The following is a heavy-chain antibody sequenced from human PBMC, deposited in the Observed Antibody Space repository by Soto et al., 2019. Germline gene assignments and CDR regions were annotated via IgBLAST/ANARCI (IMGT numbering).Heavy chain of an antibody. J-gene: IGHJ5*02. V-gene: IGHV1-18*01. Sequence: QVQLVQSGAEVKKPGASVKVSCKASGYIFTSYGISWVRQAPGQRLEWMGWISAYKGNTNYAQKFQGRVTMTRDTSPSTAYMELRSLRSDDTAVYYCARESHGDYAWFDPWGQGTLVTVSS. D-gene: IGHD4-17*01. CDR2: ISAYKGNT. CDR1: GYIFTSYG. CDR3: ARESHGDYAWFDP.